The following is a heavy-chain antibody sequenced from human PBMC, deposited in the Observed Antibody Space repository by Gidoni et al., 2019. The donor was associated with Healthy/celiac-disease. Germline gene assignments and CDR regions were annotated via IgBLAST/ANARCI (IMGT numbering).Heavy chain of an antibody. CDR2: ISSSGSTI. CDR1: GFTFSSYE. Sequence: EVQLVESGGGLVQPGGSLRLSCAASGFTFSSYEMNWVRQAPGKGLEWVSYISSSGSTIYYADSGKGRFTISRDNAKNSLYLQMNSLRAEDTAVYYCAREKGYYDSSVAFDIWGQGTMVTVSS. V-gene: IGHV3-48*03. CDR3: AREKGYYDSSVAFDI. D-gene: IGHD3-22*01. J-gene: IGHJ3*02.